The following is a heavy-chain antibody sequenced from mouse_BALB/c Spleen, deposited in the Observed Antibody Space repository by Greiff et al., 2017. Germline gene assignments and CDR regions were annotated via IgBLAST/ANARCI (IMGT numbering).Heavy chain of an antibody. Sequence: VQLQQSGAELVRPGTSVKVSCKASGYAFTNYLIEWVKQRPGQGLEWIGVINPGSGGTNYNEKFKGKATLTADKSSSTAYMQLSSLTSDDSAVYFCARSGYGNPYYAMDYWGQGTSVTVSS. CDR3: ARSGYGNPYYAMDY. CDR2: INPGSGGT. V-gene: IGHV1-54*01. D-gene: IGHD2-10*02. CDR1: GYAFTNYL. J-gene: IGHJ4*01.